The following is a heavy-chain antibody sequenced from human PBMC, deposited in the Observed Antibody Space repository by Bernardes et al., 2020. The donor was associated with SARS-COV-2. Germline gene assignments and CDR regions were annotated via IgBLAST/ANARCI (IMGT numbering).Heavy chain of an antibody. D-gene: IGHD1-1*01. J-gene: IGHJ4*02. Sequence: GGSLRLSCAISGFTVSNNYMCWVRQAPGKGLEWVSLIYIDGTTYYPDSVKGRFTISRDKSKNTLALQMNILRAEDTAVYYCARDGVEGHYWGQGALVTVSS. CDR2: IYIDGTT. CDR1: GFTVSNNY. V-gene: IGHV3-53*01. CDR3: ARDGVEGHY.